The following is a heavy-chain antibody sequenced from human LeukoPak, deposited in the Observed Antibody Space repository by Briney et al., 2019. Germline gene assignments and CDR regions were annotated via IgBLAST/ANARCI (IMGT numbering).Heavy chain of an antibody. D-gene: IGHD3-22*01. CDR1: GYTFTGYY. CDR2: INPNSGGT. J-gene: IGHJ3*02. V-gene: IGHV1-2*06. CDR3: ARDLKVVVITSDAFDI. Sequence: ASVKVSCKASGYTFTGYYMHWVRQAPGQGLEWMGRINPNSGGTNYAQKFQGRVTMTRDTSISTAYMGLSRLRSDDTAVYYCARDLKVVVITSDAFDIWGQGTMVTVSS.